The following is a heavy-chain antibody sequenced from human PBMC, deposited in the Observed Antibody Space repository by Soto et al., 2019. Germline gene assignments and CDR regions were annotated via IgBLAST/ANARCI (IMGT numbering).Heavy chain of an antibody. V-gene: IGHV4-39*01. D-gene: IGHD3-9*01. J-gene: IGHJ5*02. CDR1: GDSISNLDYF. Sequence: SETLSLTCSVSGDSISNLDYFWAWIRQPPGQALEYIGYIYKSATTYYNPSFESRVAISVDTSKSQFSLNVTSVTAADTAVYYCSRHEDDYDILTGFRVSWFDPWGQGTLVTVSS. CDR2: IYKSATT. CDR3: SRHEDDYDILTGFRVSWFDP.